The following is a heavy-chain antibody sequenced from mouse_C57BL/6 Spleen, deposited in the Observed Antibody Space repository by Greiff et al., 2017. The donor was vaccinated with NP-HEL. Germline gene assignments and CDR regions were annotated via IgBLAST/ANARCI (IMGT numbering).Heavy chain of an antibody. CDR3: ARSDLLWLRQRAMDY. Sequence: EVKLQQSGAELVKPGASVKLSCTASGFNIKDYYMHWVKRRTEQGLEWIGRIDPEDGETKYAPKFQGKATITADTSSNTAYLQLSSLTSEDTAVYYCARSDLLWLRQRAMDYWGQGTSVTVSS. CDR1: GFNIKDYY. CDR2: IDPEDGET. D-gene: IGHD2-2*01. J-gene: IGHJ4*01. V-gene: IGHV14-2*01.